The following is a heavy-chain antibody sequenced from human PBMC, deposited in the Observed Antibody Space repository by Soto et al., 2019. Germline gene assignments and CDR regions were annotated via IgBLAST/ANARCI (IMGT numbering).Heavy chain of an antibody. CDR3: SRGVLA. Sequence: SETLSLTCSVSRGSVSSGGYSWSWIRQPPGKGLEWIGFISPSGSPAYNPSLKSRVTISADRSKNQISLELSFVTAADTAVYYCSRGVLAWGPGILVTVS. CDR1: RGSVSSGGYS. CDR2: ISPSGSP. J-gene: IGHJ5*02. D-gene: IGHD2-8*01. V-gene: IGHV4-30-2*01.